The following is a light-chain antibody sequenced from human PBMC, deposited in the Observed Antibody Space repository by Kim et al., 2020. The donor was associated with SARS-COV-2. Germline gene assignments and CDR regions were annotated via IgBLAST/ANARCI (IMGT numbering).Light chain of an antibody. CDR3: QAWDTTVV. J-gene: IGLJ2*01. V-gene: IGLV3-1*01. CDR1: QVGDKY. CDR2: QDK. Sequence: VSRSQGQTASITCSGDQVGDKYVCWYQQRPGQSPVLVIYQDKNRPSGIPERFSGSNSGNTATLTISGTQAMDEADYYCQAWDTTVVFGGGTQLTVL.